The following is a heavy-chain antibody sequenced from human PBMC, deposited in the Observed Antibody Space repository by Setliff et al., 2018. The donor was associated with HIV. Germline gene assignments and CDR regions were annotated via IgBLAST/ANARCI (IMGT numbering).Heavy chain of an antibody. J-gene: IGHJ5*02. V-gene: IGHV4-38-2*02. Sequence: KTSETLSLTCSVSGYSISSRYYWAWIRQPPGKGLEYIGSIHYNERTYYNPSLKSRVAISIDTSKNQFSLNLTSVTAADTAVYYCASRVYYYDSNNFLREEGFDPWGQGTLVTVSS. CDR1: GYSISSRYY. D-gene: IGHD3-22*01. CDR3: ASRVYYYDSNNFLREEGFDP. CDR2: IHYNERT.